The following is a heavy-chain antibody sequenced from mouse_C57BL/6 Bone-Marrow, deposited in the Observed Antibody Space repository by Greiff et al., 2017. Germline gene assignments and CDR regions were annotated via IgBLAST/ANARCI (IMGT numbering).Heavy chain of an antibody. D-gene: IGHD4-1*01. CDR3: ARGRLGRGWFAY. CDR2: INPSSGYT. Sequence: QVPLQQSGAELARPGASVKMSCQASGHTFTSYTMHWVKQRPGQGLEWIGYINPSSGYTKYNQKFKDKATLTADKSSSTAYMQLSSLTSEDTAVYYCARGRLGRGWFAYWGQGTLVTVSA. J-gene: IGHJ3*01. V-gene: IGHV1-4*01. CDR1: GHTFTSYT.